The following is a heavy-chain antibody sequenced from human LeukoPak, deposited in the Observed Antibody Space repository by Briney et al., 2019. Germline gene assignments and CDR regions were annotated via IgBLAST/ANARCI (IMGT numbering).Heavy chain of an antibody. D-gene: IGHD2-8*02. CDR2: ISGGDVST. V-gene: IGHV3-23*01. CDR1: GFTFSHSA. J-gene: IGHJ5*02. CDR3: AKGQPPYCTSDTCHRFDWFDP. Sequence: GGSLRLSCAASGFTFSHSAMSWVRQAPGKGLEWVSNISGGDVSTYYADSVKGRFTISRDNSKSSLYLQLNSLRAEDTATYYCAKGQPPYCTSDTCHRFDWFDPWGQGTLVTVSS.